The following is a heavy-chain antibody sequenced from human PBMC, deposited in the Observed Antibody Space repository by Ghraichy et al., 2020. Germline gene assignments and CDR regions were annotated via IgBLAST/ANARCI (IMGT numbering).Heavy chain of an antibody. CDR3: ARGFDP. CDR1: GGSFSGYY. CDR2: INHSGST. J-gene: IGHJ5*02. Sequence: SETLSLTCAVYGGSFSGYYWSWIRQPPGKGLEWIGKINHSGSTNYNPSLKSRVTISVDTSKHQFSLKLSSVTAADTAVYYCARGFDPWGQGTLVTVSS. V-gene: IGHV4-34*01.